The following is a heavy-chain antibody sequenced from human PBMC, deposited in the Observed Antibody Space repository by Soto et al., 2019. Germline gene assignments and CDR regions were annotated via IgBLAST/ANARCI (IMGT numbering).Heavy chain of an antibody. CDR3: ARGPRIGWAHAALDV. D-gene: IGHD3-22*01. J-gene: IGHJ3*01. CDR2: VIPLFGAP. Sequence: QVHLAQSGAEMKKPGSSMRVSCEASGGAISTSVIGWVRQAPGQGLEWMGGVIPLFGAPSYPQKFQGRVTISADESLATVYLELTSLKSEDTANYYCARGPRIGWAHAALDVWGPWTLIIVSS. CDR1: GGAISTSV. V-gene: IGHV1-69*01.